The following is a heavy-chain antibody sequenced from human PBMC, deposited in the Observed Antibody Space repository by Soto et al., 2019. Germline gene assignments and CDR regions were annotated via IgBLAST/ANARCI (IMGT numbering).Heavy chain of an antibody. CDR1: GYTFTSYA. J-gene: IGHJ6*02. D-gene: IGHD4-4*01. V-gene: IGHV1-3*01. CDR2: INAGNGNT. Sequence: ASVKVSCKASGYTFTSYAMHWVRQAPGQRLEWMGWINAGNGNTKYSQRFQGRVTITRDTSASTAYMELSSLRSEDTAVYYCASNDYSNFGGQLTNSSYYGMDAWGQGPPVTSP. CDR3: ASNDYSNFGGQLTNSSYYGMDA.